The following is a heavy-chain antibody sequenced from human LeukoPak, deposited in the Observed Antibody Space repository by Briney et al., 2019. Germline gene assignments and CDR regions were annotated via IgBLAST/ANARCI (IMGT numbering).Heavy chain of an antibody. D-gene: IGHD3-10*01. V-gene: IGHV3-30-3*01. Sequence: GGSLRLSCAASGFTFSSYAMHWVRQAPGKGLEWVAVISYDGSNKYYADSVKGRFTISRDNSKNTLYLQMNSLRAEDTTVYYCARDRGGGSYLYFDYWGQGTLVTVSS. CDR3: ARDRGGGSYLYFDY. J-gene: IGHJ4*02. CDR1: GFTFSSYA. CDR2: ISYDGSNK.